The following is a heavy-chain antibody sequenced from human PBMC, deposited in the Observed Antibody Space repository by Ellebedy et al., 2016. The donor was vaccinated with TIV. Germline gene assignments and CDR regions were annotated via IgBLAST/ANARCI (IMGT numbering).Heavy chain of an antibody. D-gene: IGHD4-17*01. Sequence: PGGSLRLSCAASGFTVSSSFMSWVRQAPGKGLEWVSVIYTDGGTNYTDSGLGRFDISRDSSKNTLYLQMNSLRADDTAVYYCARDPRGGGDYGDNWFDPWGQGTLVTVSS. CDR2: IYTDGGT. CDR1: GFTVSSSF. V-gene: IGHV3-66*01. CDR3: ARDPRGGGDYGDNWFDP. J-gene: IGHJ5*02.